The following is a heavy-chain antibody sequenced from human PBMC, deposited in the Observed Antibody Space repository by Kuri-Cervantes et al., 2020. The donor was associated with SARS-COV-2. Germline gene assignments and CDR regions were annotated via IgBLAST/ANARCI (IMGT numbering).Heavy chain of an antibody. CDR1: GGSFSGYY. V-gene: IGHV4-34*01. Sequence: GSLRLSCAVYGGSFSGYYWSWIRQPPGKGLEWIGEINHSGSTNYNPSLKSRVTISVDTSKNQFTLKLSSVTAADTAVYYCARDLAAVAGGGWFDPWGQGTLVTVSS. CDR3: ARDLAAVAGGGWFDP. D-gene: IGHD6-19*01. J-gene: IGHJ5*02. CDR2: INHSGST.